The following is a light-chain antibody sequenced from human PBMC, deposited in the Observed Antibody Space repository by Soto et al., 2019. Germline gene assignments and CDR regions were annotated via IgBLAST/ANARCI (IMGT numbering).Light chain of an antibody. Sequence: DIQMTQSPSSLSASVGDRVTITCRASHGIGSWLAWYQQKAGKAPNLLIYGTSSLQTGVPSRFSGSGSGTDFTLTISSLQPEDFATYYCQQAFSFPRTFGQGTKVDIK. J-gene: IGKJ1*01. V-gene: IGKV1-12*01. CDR2: GTS. CDR3: QQAFSFPRT. CDR1: HGIGSW.